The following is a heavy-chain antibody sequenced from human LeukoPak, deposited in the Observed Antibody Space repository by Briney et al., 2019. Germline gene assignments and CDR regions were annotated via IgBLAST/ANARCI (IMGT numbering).Heavy chain of an antibody. Sequence: PGGSLRLSCAASGFTVSSNYMSWVRQAPGKGLEWVSIIYDSGTTHYADSVKGRFTISRDNLKNTLYLQMNSLRAEDTAVYYCASHWGGYWGRGTLVTVSS. J-gene: IGHJ4*02. D-gene: IGHD3-16*01. CDR1: GFTVSSNY. V-gene: IGHV3-53*01. CDR2: IYDSGTT. CDR3: ASHWGGY.